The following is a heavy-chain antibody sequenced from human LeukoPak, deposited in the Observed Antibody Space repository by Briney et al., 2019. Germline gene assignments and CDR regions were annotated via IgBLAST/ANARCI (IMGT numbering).Heavy chain of an antibody. Sequence: GGSLRLSCAASGFTFGTFAMTWVRQAPGKGLEWVSTVSDSGDVAYSADSVKGRFTISRDNSGNTLFLRMVSLRAEDTAVYCCARYPSYSYSLDYWGPGTLVTVSS. CDR3: ARYPSYSYSLDY. D-gene: IGHD5-18*01. J-gene: IGHJ4*02. CDR2: VSDSGDVA. V-gene: IGHV3-23*01. CDR1: GFTFGTFA.